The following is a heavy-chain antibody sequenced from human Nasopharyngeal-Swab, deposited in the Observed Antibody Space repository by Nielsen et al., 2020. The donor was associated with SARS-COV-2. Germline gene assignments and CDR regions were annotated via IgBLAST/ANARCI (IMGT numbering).Heavy chain of an antibody. J-gene: IGHJ2*01. Sequence: WIRQPPGKGLEWIGEVSHGGGTNYNPSLKSRVTISVDTSKNQFSLKLSSVTAADTAVYYCARGDKRYGDYVRRLWYFDLWGRGTLVTVSS. CDR2: VSHGGGT. CDR3: ARGDKRYGDYVRRLWYFDL. D-gene: IGHD4-17*01. V-gene: IGHV4-34*01.